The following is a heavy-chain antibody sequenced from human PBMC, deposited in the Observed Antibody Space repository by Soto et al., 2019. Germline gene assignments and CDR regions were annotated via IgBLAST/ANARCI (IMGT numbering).Heavy chain of an antibody. Sequence: GGSLRLSCITSGFTFGDHAMNWVRQAPGKGLEWVGFIRSKAYGGTTEYAVSVKGRFTISRDDSKSIAYLQMNNLKTEDTAVYCCTRGYGGALDYWGQGTLVTVSS. J-gene: IGHJ4*02. CDR1: GFTFGDHA. D-gene: IGHD2-21*01. V-gene: IGHV3-49*04. CDR2: IRSKAYGGTT. CDR3: TRGYGGALDY.